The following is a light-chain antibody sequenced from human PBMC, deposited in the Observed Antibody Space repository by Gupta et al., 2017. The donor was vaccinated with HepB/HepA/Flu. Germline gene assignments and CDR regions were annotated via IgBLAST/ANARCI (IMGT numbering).Light chain of an antibody. CDR3: SSFRSGYTLVV. CDR2: GVS. V-gene: IGLV2-14*03. J-gene: IGLJ3*02. Sequence: QSARTQPACLSRSPAQSTTLSGTGPGIVIGAFDAVSWYQQYPGKAPKLLISGVSNRPSGVSYRFSGSKSGNTVSLTISGLQPEDEADYYCSSFRSGYTLVVFGGGTKLPVL. CDR1: GIVIGAFDA.